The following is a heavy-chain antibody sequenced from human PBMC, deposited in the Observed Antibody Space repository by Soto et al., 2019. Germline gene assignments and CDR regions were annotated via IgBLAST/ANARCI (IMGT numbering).Heavy chain of an antibody. CDR2: IYYSGSA. J-gene: IGHJ4*02. CDR1: GGSISSGTHY. V-gene: IGHV4-31*03. CDR3: ARGSGSYYPINY. Sequence: QVQLQESGPGLVKPSQTLSLTCTVSGGSISSGTHYWSWIRQHPGKGLEWIGYIYYSGSAYYNPSLKSRVTISVDTSKNQFSLKLSSVTAADTAVYYCARGSGSYYPINYWGQGTLVTVSS. D-gene: IGHD3-10*01.